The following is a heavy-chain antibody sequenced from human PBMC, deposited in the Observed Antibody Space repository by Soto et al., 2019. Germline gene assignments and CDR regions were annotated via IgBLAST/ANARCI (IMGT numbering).Heavy chain of an antibody. D-gene: IGHD2-21*02. Sequence: QVPLVQSGAEVKEPGASVKVSCKASGYTFTIHVMHWVRQAPGQRLEWMGWVNGGNGNVKYSQKFQDRVTITRDTSATTVYMELSRLGSEDKAVYYCARDSGVAGPSGDLDYWGQGTPVTVS. J-gene: IGHJ4*02. CDR3: ARDSGVAGPSGDLDY. CDR2: VNGGNGNV. V-gene: IGHV1-3*01. CDR1: GYTFTIHV.